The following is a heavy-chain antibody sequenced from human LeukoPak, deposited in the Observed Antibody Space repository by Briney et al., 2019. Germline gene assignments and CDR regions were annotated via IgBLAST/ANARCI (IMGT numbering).Heavy chain of an antibody. CDR3: ARDSGTTGEVKFDP. D-gene: IGHD3-10*01. V-gene: IGHV4-39*07. CDR2: IYYSGIT. CDR1: GGSISTTDRY. J-gene: IGHJ5*02. Sequence: SETLSLTCTVSGGSISTTDRYWGWVRQPPGKGLEWIGSIYYSGITYHNPSLKSRLTISVDTSKNQFSLKLSSMTAADTAIYYCARDSGTTGEVKFDPWGQGILVTVSS.